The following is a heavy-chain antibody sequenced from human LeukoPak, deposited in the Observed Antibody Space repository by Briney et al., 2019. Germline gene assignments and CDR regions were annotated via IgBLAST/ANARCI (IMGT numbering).Heavy chain of an antibody. CDR3: ARDRLYYYGSGRRGDYFDY. CDR2: IYSSGST. V-gene: IGHV4-59*12. Sequence: SETLSLTCTVSGGSISSYYWSWIRQPPGKGLEWIGYIYSSGSTNYNPSLNSRVTMSVDTSKNQFSLKLSFVTAADTAVYYCARDRLYYYGSGRRGDYFDYWGQGTLVTVSS. D-gene: IGHD3-10*01. J-gene: IGHJ4*02. CDR1: GGSISSYY.